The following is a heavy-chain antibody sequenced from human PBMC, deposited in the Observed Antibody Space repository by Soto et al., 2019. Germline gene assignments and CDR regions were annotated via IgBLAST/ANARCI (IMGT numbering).Heavy chain of an antibody. CDR2: INHSGST. J-gene: IGHJ6*02. D-gene: IGHD4-17*01. CDR1: SRSFSNYY. CDR3: ARVDNGDSAANYFRGMDV. V-gene: IGHV4-34*01. Sequence: SETLSLTCAVYSRSFSNYYWSWIRQPPGKGLEWIGEINHSGSTNYNPSLKRRVTISVDTPKTQFSLKLSSVTAADTAVYYCARVDNGDSAANYFRGMDVWGQGTRVTVSS.